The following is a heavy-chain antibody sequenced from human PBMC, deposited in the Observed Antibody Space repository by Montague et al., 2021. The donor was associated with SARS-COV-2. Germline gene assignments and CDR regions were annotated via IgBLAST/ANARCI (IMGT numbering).Heavy chain of an antibody. D-gene: IGHD3-22*01. J-gene: IGHJ4*02. CDR3: ARDEASSGHDY. Sequence: TLSLTCTVSGGSISSGGYYWSWIRQHPGKGLEWIGYIYYSGSTYYNPSLKSRVTISVDTSKNQFSLKLSSVTAAETAVYYCARDEASSGHDYWGQGTLVTVSS. CDR1: GGSISSGGYY. CDR2: IYYSGST. V-gene: IGHV4-31*03.